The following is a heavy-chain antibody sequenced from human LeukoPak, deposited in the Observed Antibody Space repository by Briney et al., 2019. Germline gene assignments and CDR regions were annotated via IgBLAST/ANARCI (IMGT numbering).Heavy chain of an antibody. CDR3: ARWDSSGCLDY. CDR1: GLTFSDYY. Sequence: KPGGSLRLSCAASGLTFSDYYMSWIRQAPGKGLEWGSYISSSGTTIYYADSVKGRFTISRDNAKNSLYLQMNSLRAEDTAVYFCARWDSSGCLDYWGQGTLVTVSS. V-gene: IGHV3-11*01. D-gene: IGHD3-22*01. CDR2: ISSSGTTI. J-gene: IGHJ4*02.